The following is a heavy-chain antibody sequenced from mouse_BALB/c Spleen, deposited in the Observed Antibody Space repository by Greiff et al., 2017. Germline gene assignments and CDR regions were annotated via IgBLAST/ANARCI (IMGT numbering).Heavy chain of an antibody. CDR3: ARGRGYGVYYAMDY. CDR1: GFTFSSYA. D-gene: IGHD2-10*02. Sequence: EVMLVESGGGLVKPGGSLKLSCAASGFTFSSYAMSWVRQTPEKRLEWVASISSGGSTYYPDSVKGRFTISRDNARNILYLQMSSLRSEDTAMYYCARGRGYGVYYAMDYWGQGTSVTVSS. V-gene: IGHV5-6-5*01. CDR2: ISSGGST. J-gene: IGHJ4*01.